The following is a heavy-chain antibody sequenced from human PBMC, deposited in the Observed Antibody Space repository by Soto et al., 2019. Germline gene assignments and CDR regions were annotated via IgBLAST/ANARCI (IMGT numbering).Heavy chain of an antibody. D-gene: IGHD3-22*01. CDR3: AKDTYYHDSSGYYIFDY. CDR2: FYYSGST. CDR1: GGSISSGGYY. V-gene: IGHV4-31*03. J-gene: IGHJ4*02. Sequence: PSETLSLTCTVSGGSISSGGYYWSWIRQHPGKGLEWIGYFYYSGSTYYNPSLKSRVTISVDTSKNQFSLKLSSVTAADTAVYYCAKDTYYHDSSGYYIFDYWGQGTLVTVSS.